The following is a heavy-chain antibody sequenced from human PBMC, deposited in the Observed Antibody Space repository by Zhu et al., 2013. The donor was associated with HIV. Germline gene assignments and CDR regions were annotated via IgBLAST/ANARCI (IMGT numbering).Heavy chain of an antibody. CDR2: VHDSGTT. V-gene: IGHV4-31*03. CDR1: GASISSGGFY. J-gene: IGHJ4*02. Sequence: QVQLEESGPGLVKPSETLSLTCTVSGASISSGGFYWSWVRQRPGKGLEWIGYVHDSGTTLYNPSLKRRTSLSTDTSKKQLFLKLVSLTAADTAVYYCANIRGPRYSDFWSGCDYWGQGILVTVSS. CDR3: ANIRGPRYSDFWSGCDY. D-gene: IGHD3-3*01.